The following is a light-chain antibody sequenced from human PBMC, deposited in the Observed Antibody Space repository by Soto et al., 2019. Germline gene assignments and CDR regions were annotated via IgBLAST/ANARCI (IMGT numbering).Light chain of an antibody. CDR3: QQRSNWPWT. CDR1: QSVRSSY. J-gene: IGKJ1*01. Sequence: EIVLTQSPDTLSLSPGESATLSCRASQSVRSSYLAWYQQTPGQTPRLLIYAASNRATGIPARFSGSGSGTDFTLTISSLEPEDFAVYYCQQRSNWPWTFGQGTKVDIK. CDR2: AAS. V-gene: IGKV3D-20*02.